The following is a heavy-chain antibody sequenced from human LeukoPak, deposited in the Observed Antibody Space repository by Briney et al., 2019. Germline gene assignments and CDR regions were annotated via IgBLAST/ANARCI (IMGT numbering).Heavy chain of an antibody. CDR2: IIPIFGTA. Sequence: SVKVSCKASGGTFSSYAISGVRQAPGQGLEWMGRIIPIFGTANYAQKFQCRVTITTDESTSTAYMELSSLRSEDTAVYYCAREARERGYSGYDDYWGQGTLVTVSS. V-gene: IGHV1-69*05. CDR1: GGTFSSYA. D-gene: IGHD5-12*01. CDR3: AREARERGYSGYDDY. J-gene: IGHJ4*02.